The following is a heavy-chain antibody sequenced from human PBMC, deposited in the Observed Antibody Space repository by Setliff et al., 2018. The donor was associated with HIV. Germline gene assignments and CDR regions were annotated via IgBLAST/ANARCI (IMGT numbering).Heavy chain of an antibody. Sequence: GGSLRLSCAASGFNFRNYNMNWVRQAPGKGLEWVSCITSGSGYIYYADSVKGRFTISRDNSKNTLYLQMNSLRAEDTAVYYCAKLLWFGESAFDIWGQGTMVTVSS. CDR3: AKLLWFGESAFDI. CDR1: GFNFRNYN. D-gene: IGHD3-10*01. J-gene: IGHJ3*02. V-gene: IGHV3-21*01. CDR2: ITSGSGYI.